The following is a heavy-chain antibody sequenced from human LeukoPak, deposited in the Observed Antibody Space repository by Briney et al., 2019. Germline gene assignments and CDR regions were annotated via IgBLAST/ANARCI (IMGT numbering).Heavy chain of an antibody. J-gene: IGHJ6*02. CDR3: ARDRSYHGSGSYSVMDV. CDR1: GYTFTGYY. V-gene: IGHV1-2*02. Sequence: ASVKVSCKASGYTFTGYYMHWVRRAPGQGLEWMGWINPNSGDTKYAQKFQGRVTMTRDTSSSTAYMELSRLRSDDTAVYYCARDRSYHGSGSYSVMDVWGQGTTVTVSS. D-gene: IGHD3-10*01. CDR2: INPNSGDT.